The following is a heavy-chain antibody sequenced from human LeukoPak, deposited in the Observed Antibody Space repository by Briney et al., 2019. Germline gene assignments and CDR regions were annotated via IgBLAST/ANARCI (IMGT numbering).Heavy chain of an antibody. CDR1: GGSISGCS. V-gene: IGHV4-59*08. D-gene: IGHD4-17*01. Sequence: SENLSLTCTVSGGSISGCSWSWIRQPPGKGLEWIGFMYESGSTKYNPSFTSRVTISVDTSKNQFSLNLSSVTAADTAVYYCARQPGYGDYRLGDWGQGTLVTVSS. CDR3: ARQPGYGDYRLGD. CDR2: MYESGST. J-gene: IGHJ4*02.